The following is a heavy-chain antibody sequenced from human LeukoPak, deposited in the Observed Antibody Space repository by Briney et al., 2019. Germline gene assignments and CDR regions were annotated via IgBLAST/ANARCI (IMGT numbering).Heavy chain of an antibody. V-gene: IGHV1-69*05. CDR3: ARDIPSYGDFTGEMDV. CDR1: GGTFNKYA. Sequence: SVKVSCNASGGTFNKYAISWVPHAPGEGPEYMGGVIPIFGTTNYAQKFQGRVTITTDKSTSTAYMELSSLTTEDTAVDYCARDIPSYGDFTGEMDVWGKGTTVTVSS. CDR2: VIPIFGTT. J-gene: IGHJ6*04. D-gene: IGHD4-17*01.